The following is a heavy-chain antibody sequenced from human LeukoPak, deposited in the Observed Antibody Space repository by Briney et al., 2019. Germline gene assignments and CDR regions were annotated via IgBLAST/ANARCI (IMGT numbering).Heavy chain of an antibody. CDR1: NFTFRTYS. J-gene: IGHJ5*02. V-gene: IGHV3-48*02. Sequence: PGGSLRLSCGASNFTFRTYSMIWARQTAGTGLEWISYISSGGGVTHYADSVKGRFTISRDNAKNSLYLQMNSLRDEDTAVYYCARDSTILNWFDPWGQGTLVTVSS. CDR3: ARDSTILNWFDP. CDR2: ISSGGGVT. D-gene: IGHD3-9*01.